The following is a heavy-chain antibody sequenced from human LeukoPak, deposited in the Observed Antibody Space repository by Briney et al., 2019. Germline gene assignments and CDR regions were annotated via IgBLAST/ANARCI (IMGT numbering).Heavy chain of an antibody. CDR3: AKDISSTGGFQH. V-gene: IGHV3-43*01. D-gene: IGHD1-14*01. CDR2: ISWDGGTT. CDR1: GFTFGDYS. Sequence: GGSLRLSCTTSGFTFGDYSMHWVRQAPGKGLEWVSLISWDGGTTYYADSVKGRFTISRDNSKNSLYLQMNSLRTEDTALYYCAKDISSTGGFQHWGQGTLVTVSS. J-gene: IGHJ1*01.